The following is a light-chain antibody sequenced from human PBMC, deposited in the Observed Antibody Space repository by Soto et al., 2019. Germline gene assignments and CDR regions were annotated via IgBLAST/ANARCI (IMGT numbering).Light chain of an antibody. Sequence: DIQMTQSPSTLSASVGDRVTITCRASQTISSWLAWYQQKPGKAPKLLLYKASSLERGVSSRFFGSGSGTEFTLTISSLKSDDFATYYCQQYNSYPWTFGQGTRVEIK. CDR3: QQYNSYPWT. J-gene: IGKJ1*01. V-gene: IGKV1-5*03. CDR1: QTISSW. CDR2: KAS.